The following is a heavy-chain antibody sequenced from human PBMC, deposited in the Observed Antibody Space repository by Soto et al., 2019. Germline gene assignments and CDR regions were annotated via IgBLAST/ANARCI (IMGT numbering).Heavy chain of an antibody. J-gene: IGHJ5*02. CDR2: ISGSGVST. D-gene: IGHD5-12*01. CDR1: GFTFTNYA. CDR3: AKMYRGYSGYIQS. V-gene: IGHV3-23*01. Sequence: GGSLRLSCATSGFTFTNYAMTWVRQGPGKGLEWVSSISGSGVSTYFADSVKGRFTISRDNSKNTLFLHMNSLRAEDTAVYYCAKMYRGYSGYIQSWGQGTLVTVSS.